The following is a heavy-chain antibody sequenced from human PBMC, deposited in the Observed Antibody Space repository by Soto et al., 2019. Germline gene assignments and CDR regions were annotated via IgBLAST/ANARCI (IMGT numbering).Heavy chain of an antibody. Sequence: QMQLVQSGAEVKKTGSSVTVSCKALGNTFTYRYLHWVRQAPGQALEWMGWITPFSGDVHYAQKFQERVTITRDRSINTAYMQMSSLRSEHTAMYFCAGGGAGSGPFTWEPPDHWGQGTLLTVSS. CDR2: ITPFSGDV. D-gene: IGHD1-26*01. V-gene: IGHV1-45*02. J-gene: IGHJ4*02. CDR3: AGGGAGSGPFTWEPPDH. CDR1: GNTFTYRY.